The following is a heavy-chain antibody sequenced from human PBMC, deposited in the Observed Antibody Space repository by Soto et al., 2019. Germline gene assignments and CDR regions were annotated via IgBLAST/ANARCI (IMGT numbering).Heavy chain of an antibody. V-gene: IGHV3-23*01. Sequence: GGSLRLSCAASGFTFSSYAMKWVRQAPGKGLEWVSLIGESGTPTYYADSVKGRFTISRDNAKNSLYLQMTSLRDEDTAVYYCARGSLTTVANFDYWGQGTLVTVSS. J-gene: IGHJ4*02. CDR2: IGESGTPT. CDR3: ARGSLTTVANFDY. D-gene: IGHD4-17*01. CDR1: GFTFSSYA.